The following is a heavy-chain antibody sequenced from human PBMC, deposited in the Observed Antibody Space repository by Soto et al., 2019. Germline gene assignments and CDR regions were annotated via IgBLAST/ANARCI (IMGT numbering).Heavy chain of an antibody. D-gene: IGHD3-22*01. CDR2: IIPIFGTA. Sequence: QVQLVQSGAEVKKPGSSVKVSCKASGGTFSSYAISWVRQAPGQGLEWMGGIIPIFGTANYAQKFQGRVTITADESTSTAYMELSSLRSEDTAVHYCARGYYYDSSGYYETSIDYWGQGTLVTVSS. V-gene: IGHV1-69*01. J-gene: IGHJ4*02. CDR1: GGTFSSYA. CDR3: ARGYYYDSSGYYETSIDY.